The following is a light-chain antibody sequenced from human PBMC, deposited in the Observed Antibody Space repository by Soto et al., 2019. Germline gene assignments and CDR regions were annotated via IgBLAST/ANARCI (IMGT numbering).Light chain of an antibody. Sequence: QSALTQPASVSGSPGQSITISCTGTSRDVGGYNYVSWHQQHPGKAPKVIITEVSNRPSGVSNRFSGPKSGNTASLTISGLQAEDDADYYCSSYISSSTFVVFGGGTQLTVL. CDR1: SRDVGGYNY. J-gene: IGLJ2*01. CDR3: SSYISSSTFVV. V-gene: IGLV2-14*01. CDR2: EVS.